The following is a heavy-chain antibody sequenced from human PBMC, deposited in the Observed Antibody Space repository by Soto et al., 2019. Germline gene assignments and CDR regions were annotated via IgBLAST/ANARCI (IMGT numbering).Heavy chain of an antibody. CDR3: AREGSYSAYNFAHGIQLWSFDF. CDR2: IFSSGST. J-gene: IGHJ4*02. V-gene: IGHV4-4*07. D-gene: IGHD5-12*01. Sequence: PSETLSLTCTVSGGSINTFYWSWVRQPAGKGLEWIGRIFSSGSTSFNPSLESRDAMSVDTSKNHFSLNLSSVTAADMAVYYCAREGSYSAYNFAHGIQLWSFDFWGQGALVTVSS. CDR1: GGSINTFY.